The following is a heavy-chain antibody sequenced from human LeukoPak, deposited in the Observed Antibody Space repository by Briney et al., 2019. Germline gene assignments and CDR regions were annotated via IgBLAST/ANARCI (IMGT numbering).Heavy chain of an antibody. Sequence: PSETLSLTCTVSGGSISSYYWSWIRQPPGKGLEWIGYIYYSGSTNYNPSLKSRVTISVDTSKNQFSLKLSSVTAADTAVYYCARVISQQQLVGYDYYYYYYMDVWGKGTTVTVSS. D-gene: IGHD6-13*01. CDR3: ARVISQQQLVGYDYYYYYYMDV. V-gene: IGHV4-59*01. CDR2: IYYSGST. CDR1: GGSISSYY. J-gene: IGHJ6*03.